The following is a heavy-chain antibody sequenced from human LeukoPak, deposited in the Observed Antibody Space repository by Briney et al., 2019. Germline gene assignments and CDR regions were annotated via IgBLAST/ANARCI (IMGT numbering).Heavy chain of an antibody. V-gene: IGHV4-34*01. CDR1: GGSFTDYY. D-gene: IGHD2-2*01. J-gene: IGHJ5*02. CDR2: INDSGST. CDR3: ARACTKCYGRGWLDP. Sequence: SETLSLTCAVYGGSFTDYYWTWIRQPPGKGLEWIGEINDSGSTNYNPSLRSRLTISVDTSKNQFSLNLNSVTAADTAVYYCARACTKCYGRGWLDPWGRGTLVTVSS.